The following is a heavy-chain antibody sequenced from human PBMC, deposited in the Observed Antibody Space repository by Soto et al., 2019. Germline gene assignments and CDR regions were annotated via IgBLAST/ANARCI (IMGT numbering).Heavy chain of an antibody. J-gene: IGHJ3*02. D-gene: IGHD3-10*01. CDR1: GDSVSSNSAA. Sequence: PSQTLSLTCAISGDSVSSNSAAWNWIRQSPSRGLEWLGRTYYRSKWYNDYAVSVKSRITINPDTSKNQFSLQLNSVTTEDTAVYYCARESPPTYYYGWGSYYKNAFDIWGQGKMVTVSS. CDR2: TYYRSKWYN. V-gene: IGHV6-1*01. CDR3: ARESPPTYYYGWGSYYKNAFDI.